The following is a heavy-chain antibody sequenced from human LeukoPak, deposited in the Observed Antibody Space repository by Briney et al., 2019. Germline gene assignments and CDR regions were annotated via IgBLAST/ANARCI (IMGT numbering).Heavy chain of an antibody. D-gene: IGHD1-26*01. V-gene: IGHV1-2*02. J-gene: IGHJ4*02. Sequence: ASVKVSCKASGYTFTGYYMHWVRQAPGQGLEWMGWINPNSGGTNYAQKFQGRVTMTRDTSISTAYMELSSLRSEDTAVYYCARDRGVYSGSSWGQGTLVTVSS. CDR2: INPNSGGT. CDR3: ARDRGVYSGSS. CDR1: GYTFTGYY.